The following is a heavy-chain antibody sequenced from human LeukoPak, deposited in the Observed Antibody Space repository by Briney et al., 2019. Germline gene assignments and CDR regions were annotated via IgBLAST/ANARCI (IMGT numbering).Heavy chain of an antibody. Sequence: PGGSLRLSCAASGFSFSTYAMSWVRQATGKGLEWVSSISGSGDSTYYVDSVKGRFTISRDNSKNTLYLQMNSLRAEDTAIYYCVEDVVVIVAAKPGIWGQGTLVTVSS. V-gene: IGHV3-23*01. J-gene: IGHJ4*02. CDR3: VEDVVVIVAAKPGI. CDR2: ISGSGDST. CDR1: GFSFSTYA. D-gene: IGHD2-15*01.